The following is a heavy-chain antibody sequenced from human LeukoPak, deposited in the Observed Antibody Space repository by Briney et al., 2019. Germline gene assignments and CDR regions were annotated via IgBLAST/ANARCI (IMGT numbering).Heavy chain of an antibody. Sequence: SETLSLTCTVSGYSISSGYYWGWIRQPPGKGLEWIGSIYHSGSTYYNPSLKSRVTISVDTSKNQFSLKLSSVTAADTAVYYCARGDIVATYDYWGQGTLVTVSS. J-gene: IGHJ4*02. V-gene: IGHV4-38-2*02. CDR1: GYSISSGYY. CDR2: IYHSGST. CDR3: ARGDIVATYDY. D-gene: IGHD5-12*01.